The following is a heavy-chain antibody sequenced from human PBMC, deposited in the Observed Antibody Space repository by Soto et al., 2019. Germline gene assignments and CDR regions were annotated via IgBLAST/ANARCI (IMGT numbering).Heavy chain of an antibody. CDR3: ARDLPARPYLQYGMDV. J-gene: IGHJ6*02. CDR1: GGSISSDY. Sequence: PSETLSLTCTVSGGSISSDYWSWIRQPPGKGLEWIGYIYYSGSTNYNPSLKSRVTISVDTSKSQFSLKMSSVTAADTAVYYCARDLPARPYLQYGMDVWGQGTTVAVSS. V-gene: IGHV4-59*01. D-gene: IGHD6-6*01. CDR2: IYYSGST.